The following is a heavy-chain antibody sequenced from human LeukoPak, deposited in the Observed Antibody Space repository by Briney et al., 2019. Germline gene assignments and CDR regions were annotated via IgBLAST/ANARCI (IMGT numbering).Heavy chain of an antibody. CDR2: IIPIFGTA. V-gene: IGHV1-69*05. J-gene: IGHJ4*02. D-gene: IGHD4-17*01. Sequence: SVKVSCKASGGAFSSYAISWVRQPPGQGLEWMGGIIPIFGTANYAQKFQGRVTITTDESTSTAYMELSSLRSEDTAVYYCARVHGDTFDYWGQGTLVTVSS. CDR3: ARVHGDTFDY. CDR1: GGAFSSYA.